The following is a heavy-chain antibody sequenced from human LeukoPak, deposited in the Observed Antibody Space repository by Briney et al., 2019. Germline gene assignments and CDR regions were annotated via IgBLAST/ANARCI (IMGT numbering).Heavy chain of an antibody. J-gene: IGHJ4*02. CDR1: GFTFSSYS. CDR3: AKVELGELSFMVY. CDR2: ISSSSSTI. Sequence: GGSLRLSCAASGFTFSSYSMNWVRQAPGKGLEWVSYISSSSSTIYYADSVKGRFTISRDNAKNSLYLQMNSLRAEDTAVYYCAKVELGELSFMVYWGQGTLVTVSS. V-gene: IGHV3-48*01. D-gene: IGHD3-16*02.